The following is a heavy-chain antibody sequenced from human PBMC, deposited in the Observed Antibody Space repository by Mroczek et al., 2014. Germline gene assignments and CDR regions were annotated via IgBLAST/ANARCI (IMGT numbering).Heavy chain of an antibody. D-gene: IGHD5-18*01. CDR2: IIPIFGTA. V-gene: IGHV1-69*01. CDR3: ATRDTAMADYYYYYMDV. CDR1: GGTFSSYA. J-gene: IGHJ6*03. Sequence: VQLVESGAEVKKPGSSVKVSCKASGGTFSSYAISWVRQAPGQGLEWMGGIIPIFGTANYAQKFQGRVTITADESTSTAYMELSSLRSEDTAVYYCATRDTAMADYYYYYMDVWGKGTTVTVSS.